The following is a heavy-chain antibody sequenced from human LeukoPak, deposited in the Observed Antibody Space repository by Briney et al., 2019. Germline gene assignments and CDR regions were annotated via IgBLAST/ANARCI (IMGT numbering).Heavy chain of an antibody. D-gene: IGHD4-17*01. CDR1: GCTFTSYY. Sequence: ASVKVSCKASGCTFTSYYMHWVRQAPGQGLEWMGIINPSGGSTSYAQKFQGRVTMTRDMSTSTVYMELSSLRSEDTAVYYCARDATHDSDDYGDYRGHYYYYMDVWGKGTTVTVSS. CDR2: INPSGGST. V-gene: IGHV1-46*01. J-gene: IGHJ6*03. CDR3: ARDATHDSDDYGDYRGHYYYYMDV.